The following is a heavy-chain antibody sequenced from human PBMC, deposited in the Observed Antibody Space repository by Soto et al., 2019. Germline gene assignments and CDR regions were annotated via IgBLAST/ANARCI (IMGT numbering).Heavy chain of an antibody. Sequence: QVQLVQSGAEVKKPGASVKVSCKASGSLFPTGGFSWMRQDPGQGLEWMGWVGSYSGNTDYAHKFRDRVTMTRDTSTNTAYMELRSLRSDDTAVYYCARTYYDKSGAWYYFDFWGQGTLVTVSS. D-gene: IGHD3-22*01. CDR1: GSLFPTGG. CDR2: VGSYSGNT. CDR3: ARTYYDKSGAWYYFDF. V-gene: IGHV1-18*01. J-gene: IGHJ4*02.